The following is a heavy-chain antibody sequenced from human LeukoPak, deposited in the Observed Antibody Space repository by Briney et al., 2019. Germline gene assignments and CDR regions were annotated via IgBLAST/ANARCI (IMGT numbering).Heavy chain of an antibody. J-gene: IGHJ4*02. CDR3: ARDSVSYYDFWSGYYKVFY. V-gene: IGHV4-38-2*02. CDR1: GYSISSGYY. Sequence: SETLSLTCTVSGYSISSGYYWGWIRQPPGKGLEWIRSIYHSGSTYYNPFLKSRVTISVDTSKNQFSLKLSSVTAADTAVYYCARDSVSYYDFWSGYYKVFYWGQGTLVTVSS. CDR2: IYHSGST. D-gene: IGHD3-3*01.